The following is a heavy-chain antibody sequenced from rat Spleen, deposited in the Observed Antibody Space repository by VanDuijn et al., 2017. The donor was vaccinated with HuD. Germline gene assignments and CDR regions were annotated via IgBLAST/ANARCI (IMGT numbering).Heavy chain of an antibody. D-gene: IGHD3-1*01. V-gene: IGHV5-22*01. J-gene: IGHJ3*01. CDR3: ARQRGPSWFAY. Sequence: EVQLVESGGGLVQPGRSLKLSCAASGFTFSDYNMAWVRQAPKKGLEWVASISYGDSSGHSGTYYRDSVKGRFTISRDNAKSSLYLQMNSLRSEDTATYYCARQRGPSWFAYWGQGTLVTVSS. CDR2: ISYGDSSGHSGT. CDR1: GFTFSDYN.